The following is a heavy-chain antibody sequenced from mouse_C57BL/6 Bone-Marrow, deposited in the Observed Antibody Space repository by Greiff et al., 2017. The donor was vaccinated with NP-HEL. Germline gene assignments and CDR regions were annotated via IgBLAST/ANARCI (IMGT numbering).Heavy chain of an antibody. CDR3: ARQARQLSEFAY. V-gene: IGHV1-18*01. Sequence: EVQLQQSGPELVKPGASVKIPCKASGYTFTDYNMDWVKQSHGKSLEWIGDINPNNGGTIYNQKFKGKATLTVDKSSSTAYMELLSLTSEDTAVYYCARQARQLSEFAYWGQGTLVTVAA. J-gene: IGHJ3*01. CDR1: GYTFTDYN. D-gene: IGHD3-2*02. CDR2: INPNNGGT.